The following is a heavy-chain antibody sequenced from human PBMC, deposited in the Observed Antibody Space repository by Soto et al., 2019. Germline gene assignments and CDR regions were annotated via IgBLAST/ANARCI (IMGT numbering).Heavy chain of an antibody. V-gene: IGHV2-26*01. J-gene: IGHJ6*02. D-gene: IGHD3-9*01. CDR1: GFSLTTGKMG. CDR2: IFSDNER. Sequence: GPTLGKLXETLTLTCTVSGFSLTTGKMGVSWIRQPPGKALEWLAHIFSDNERSYSTSLQGRLTISKDTSGSQVVLSMTNVDPVDTATYYCARMKVDSYQFYYAMDVWRQGTTVTVSS. CDR3: ARMKVDSYQFYYAMDV.